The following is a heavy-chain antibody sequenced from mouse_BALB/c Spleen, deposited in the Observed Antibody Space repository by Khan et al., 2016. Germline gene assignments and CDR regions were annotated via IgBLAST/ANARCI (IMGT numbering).Heavy chain of an antibody. D-gene: IGHD1-1*01. Sequence: QVQLKQSGTELAKPGASVKMSCKASDYIFTSYWLHWVKQRPGQGLEWIGYIAPSTGYTEYNQNFKEKATLTADKSSTTAYMQLSSLTSEDSAVYYCAREGYSGSSAYFDYWGQGTTLTVSS. V-gene: IGHV1-7*01. CDR3: AREGYSGSSAYFDY. CDR1: DYIFTSYW. CDR2: IAPSTGYT. J-gene: IGHJ2*01.